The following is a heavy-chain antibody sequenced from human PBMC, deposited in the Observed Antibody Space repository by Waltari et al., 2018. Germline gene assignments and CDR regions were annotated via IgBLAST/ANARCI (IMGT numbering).Heavy chain of an antibody. Sequence: VQLVQSGGGSVQPGGSLRLSCEGSGFTFRTYWISWVRQAPGKGLEWVAKRKGDGLEKDYMDAVKGRFSIVRDNAKQTVFLQMDRLGGEDTAMYYCASRGFYDSTGYYGGGAFDLWGPGAEVRVSS. CDR1: GFTFRTYW. V-gene: IGHV3-7*01. D-gene: IGHD3-22*01. CDR3: ASRGFYDSTGYYGGGAFDL. J-gene: IGHJ3*01. CDR2: RKGDGLEK.